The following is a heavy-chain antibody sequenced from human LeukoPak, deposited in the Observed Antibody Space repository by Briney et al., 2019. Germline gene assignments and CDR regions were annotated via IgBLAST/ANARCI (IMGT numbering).Heavy chain of an antibody. CDR3: ARGIVVVVFDI. CDR1: GGSISRHY. CDR2: IYYSGST. Sequence: PSETLSLTCTVSGGSISRHYWSWIRQPPGKGLEWIGYIYYSGSTNYNPSLNSQVTISVDTSKNQFSLKLSSVTAADTAVYYCARGIVVVVFDIWGQGTMVTVSS. V-gene: IGHV4-59*11. D-gene: IGHD2-2*01. J-gene: IGHJ3*02.